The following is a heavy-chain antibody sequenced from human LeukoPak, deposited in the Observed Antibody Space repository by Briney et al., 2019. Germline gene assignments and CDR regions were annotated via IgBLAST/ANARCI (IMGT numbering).Heavy chain of an antibody. V-gene: IGHV1-3*01. CDR1: GYTFTSYA. D-gene: IGHD3-10*01. Sequence: ASVKVSCKASGYTFTSYAMHWVRQAPGQRLEWMGWINAGNGNTKYSQKFQGRVTITRNTSASTAYMELSSLRSEDTAVYYCAREGLLLWFGELGKNWFDPWGQGTLVTVSS. CDR3: AREGLLLWFGELGKNWFDP. CDR2: INAGNGNT. J-gene: IGHJ5*02.